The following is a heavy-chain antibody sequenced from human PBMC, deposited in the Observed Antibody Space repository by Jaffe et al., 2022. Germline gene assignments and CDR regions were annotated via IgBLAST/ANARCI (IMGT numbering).Heavy chain of an antibody. Sequence: QVQLQESGPGLVKPSETLSLTCAVSGYSISSGYYWGWIRQPPGKGLEWIGSIYHSGSTYYNPSLKSRVTISVDTSKNQFSLKLSSVTAADTAVYYCARHGGYGPGHYFDYWGQGTLVTVSS. D-gene: IGHD5-12*01. CDR1: GYSISSGYY. V-gene: IGHV4-38-2*01. J-gene: IGHJ4*02. CDR2: IYHSGST. CDR3: ARHGGYGPGHYFDY.